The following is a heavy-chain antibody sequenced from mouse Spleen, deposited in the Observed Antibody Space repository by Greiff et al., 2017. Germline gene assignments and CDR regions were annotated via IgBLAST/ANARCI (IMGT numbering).Heavy chain of an antibody. CDR3: ARGQLGLPWFAY. D-gene: IGHD3-2*01. V-gene: IGHV1-18*01. CDR1: GYTFTDYN. Sequence: EVKLMESGPELVKPGASVKIPCKASGYTFTDYNMDWVKQSHGKSLEWIGDINPNNGGTIYNQKFKGKATLTVDKSSSTAYMELRSLTSEDTAVYYCARGQLGLPWFAYWGQGTLVTVSA. CDR2: INPNNGGT. J-gene: IGHJ3*01.